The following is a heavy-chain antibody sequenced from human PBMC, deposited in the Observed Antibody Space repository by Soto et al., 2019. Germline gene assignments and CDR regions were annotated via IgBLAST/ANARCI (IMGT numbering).Heavy chain of an antibody. J-gene: IGHJ6*02. CDR1: GFTFSNAW. V-gene: IGHV3-15*01. Sequence: WGSLRLSCAASGFTFSNAWMSWVRQAPGKGLEWVGRIKSKTDGGTTDYAAPVKGRFTISRDDSKNTLYLQMNSLKTEDTAVYYCTTGHSSSWYYYYGMDVWGQGTTVTVSS. CDR3: TTGHSSSWYYYYGMDV. CDR2: IKSKTDGGTT. D-gene: IGHD6-13*01.